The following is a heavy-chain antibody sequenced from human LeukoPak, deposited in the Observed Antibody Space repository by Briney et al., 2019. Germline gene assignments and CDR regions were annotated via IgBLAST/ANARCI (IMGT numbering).Heavy chain of an antibody. V-gene: IGHV3-23*01. D-gene: IGHD1-26*01. J-gene: IGHJ4*02. CDR1: GFTFSNYD. CDR3: AKGGKWDVTPFDY. CDR2: ISGGGGST. Sequence: GGSLRLSCAASGFTFSNYDMNWVRQAPGKGLEWVSTISGGGGSTYYADSVKGRFTISRDNSKNTLYLQVNSLRAEDTAVYYCAKGGKWDVTPFDYWGQGTLVTVSS.